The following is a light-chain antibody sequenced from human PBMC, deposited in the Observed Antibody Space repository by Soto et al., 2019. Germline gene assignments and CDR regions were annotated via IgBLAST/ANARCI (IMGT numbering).Light chain of an antibody. J-gene: IGKJ5*01. CDR1: QSVSSSY. Sequence: IVFTQSPGTLSLSPGERAALSCRASQSVSSSYLAWYQQKPGQAPRLLIYDASKRATGIADRFSGSGSGTDFTLTISRLEPEDFAVYYCQQYGSSITFGQGTRLEIK. CDR2: DAS. V-gene: IGKV3-20*01. CDR3: QQYGSSIT.